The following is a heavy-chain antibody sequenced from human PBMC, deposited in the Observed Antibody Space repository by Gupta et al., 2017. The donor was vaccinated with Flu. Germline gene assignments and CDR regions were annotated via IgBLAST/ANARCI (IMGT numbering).Heavy chain of an antibody. Sequence: QVQLVEFGGGVFQPGRSLRLSCTAPGFIFSSYGMHWVRQAPGKGLEWLAVMSNDGRNKYYADSVRGRFTISRDNSKNTLFLQMNSLRAEDTAVYYCARDSGWKYFDYWGQGTLVTVSS. V-gene: IGHV3-30*03. J-gene: IGHJ4*02. CDR1: GFIFSSYG. CDR2: MSNDGRNK. D-gene: IGHD1-1*01. CDR3: ARDSGWKYFDY.